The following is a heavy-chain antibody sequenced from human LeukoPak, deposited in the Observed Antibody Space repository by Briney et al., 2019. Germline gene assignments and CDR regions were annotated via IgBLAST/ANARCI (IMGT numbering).Heavy chain of an antibody. J-gene: IGHJ6*02. CDR1: GGSISRSSYY. Sequence: SETLSLTCTVSGGSISRSSYYWGWIRQPPGKGLEWIGSIYYSGSTYYSPSLKSRVTISVDTSRNQFSLKLSSVTAADTAVYYCARRSRDQTGMDVWGQGTTVTVSS. D-gene: IGHD2-2*01. V-gene: IGHV4-39*01. CDR3: ARRSRDQTGMDV. CDR2: IYYSGST.